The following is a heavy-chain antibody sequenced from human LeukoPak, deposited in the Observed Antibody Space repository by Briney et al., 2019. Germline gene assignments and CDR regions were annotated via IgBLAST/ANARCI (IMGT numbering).Heavy chain of an antibody. CDR3: ARGITMVRGVNYFDY. Sequence: GGSLRLSCAASGFTFSSYSMNWVRQAPGKGLEWVSSISSSSSYIYYADSVKGRFTISRDNAKNSLYLQMNSLRAEDTAVYYCARGITMVRGVNYFDYWGQGTLVTVSS. V-gene: IGHV3-21*01. CDR2: ISSSSSYI. CDR1: GFTFSSYS. J-gene: IGHJ4*02. D-gene: IGHD3-10*01.